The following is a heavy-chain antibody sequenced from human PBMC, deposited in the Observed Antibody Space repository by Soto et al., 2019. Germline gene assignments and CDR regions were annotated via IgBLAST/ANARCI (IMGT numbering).Heavy chain of an antibody. Sequence: GSLRLSCAASGFTFSSYWMSWVRQAPGKGLEWVANIKQDGSEKYYVDSVKGRFTISRDNAKNSLYLQMNSLRAEDTAVYYCARSRYDSSGYYFDIWGQGTMVTVSS. J-gene: IGHJ3*02. D-gene: IGHD3-22*01. V-gene: IGHV3-7*01. CDR2: IKQDGSEK. CDR3: ARSRYDSSGYYFDI. CDR1: GFTFSSYW.